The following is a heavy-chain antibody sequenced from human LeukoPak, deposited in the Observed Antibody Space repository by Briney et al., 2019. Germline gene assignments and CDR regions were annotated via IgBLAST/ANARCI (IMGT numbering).Heavy chain of an antibody. CDR1: GYTFTSYG. J-gene: IGHJ4*02. D-gene: IGHD3-22*01. CDR2: ISAYNGNT. CDR3: AGSPYYYDSRSTEDY. V-gene: IGHV1-18*01. Sequence: GASVKVSCKASGYTFTSYGISWVRQAPGQGLEWMGWISAYNGNTNYAQKFQGRVTITADESTSTAYMELSSLRSEDTAVYYCAGSPYYYDSRSTEDYWGQGTLVTVSS.